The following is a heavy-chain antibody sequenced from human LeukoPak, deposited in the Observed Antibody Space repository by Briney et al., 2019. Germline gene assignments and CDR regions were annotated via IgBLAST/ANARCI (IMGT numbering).Heavy chain of an antibody. CDR3: ARGSYCGGDCGTGDAYDI. V-gene: IGHV3-53*04. CDR1: GFTVSSNY. D-gene: IGHD2-21*02. CDR2: IYSGGST. Sequence: GGSLRLSCAASGFTVSSNYMSWVRQAPGKGLEWVSVIYSGGSTYYADSVKGRFTISRHNSKNTLYLQMNSLRAEDTAVYYCARGSYCGGDCGTGDAYDIWGPGTMVTVSS. J-gene: IGHJ3*02.